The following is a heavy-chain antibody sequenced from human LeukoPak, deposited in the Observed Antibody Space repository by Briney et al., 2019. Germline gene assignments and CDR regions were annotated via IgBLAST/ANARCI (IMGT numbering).Heavy chain of an antibody. CDR2: ISDSGNT. CDR1: GFTFSSYA. Sequence: PGGSLRLSCAASGFTFSSYAMNWVRQAPGKGLEWVSAISDSGNTYHADSVKGRFTISRDSSKNTLFLQMNRLRPEDAAVYYCAKDGWFGELPKFFDYWGQGTLVTVSS. J-gene: IGHJ4*02. CDR3: AKDGWFGELPKFFDY. V-gene: IGHV3-23*01. D-gene: IGHD3-10*01.